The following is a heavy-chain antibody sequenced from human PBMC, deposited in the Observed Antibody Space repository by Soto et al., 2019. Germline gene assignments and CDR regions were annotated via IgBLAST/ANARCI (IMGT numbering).Heavy chain of an antibody. D-gene: IGHD4-17*01. Sequence: PSETLSLTCTVSGGSISSYYWSWIRQPPGKGLEWIGYIYYSGSTNYNPSLKSRVTISVDTSKNQFSLKLSSVTAADTAVYYCAKDHGDYIPYYYGMDVWGQGTTVTVSS. CDR3: AKDHGDYIPYYYGMDV. J-gene: IGHJ6*02. CDR1: GGSISSYY. CDR2: IYYSGST. V-gene: IGHV4-59*01.